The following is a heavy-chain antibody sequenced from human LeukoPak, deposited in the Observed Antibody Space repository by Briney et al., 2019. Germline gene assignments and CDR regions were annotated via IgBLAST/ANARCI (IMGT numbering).Heavy chain of an antibody. Sequence: SQTLSLTCTVSGGSISSGSYYWSWIRQPPGKGLEWIGEINHSGSTNYNPSLKSRVTISVDTSKNQFSLKLSSVTAADTAVYYCARRRTVVVTAIRVYYFDYWGQGTLVTVSS. V-gene: IGHV4-39*07. J-gene: IGHJ4*02. CDR1: GGSISSGSYY. CDR3: ARRRTVVVTAIRVYYFDY. D-gene: IGHD2-21*02. CDR2: INHSGST.